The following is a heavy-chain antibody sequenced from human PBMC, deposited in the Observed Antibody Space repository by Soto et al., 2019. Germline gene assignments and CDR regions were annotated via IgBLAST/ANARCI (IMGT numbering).Heavy chain of an antibody. D-gene: IGHD2-15*01. CDR2: IYSSGST. Sequence: QVHLQESGPGLVKPSETLSLACTVSGGSINTYYWSWIRQPPGKGLEWIGYIYSSGSTSYNPFLKSRVTISVDTSKNQFFLKLSSVTAADTAVYYCARDSSCSGGSCYLDYWGQGTLVTVSS. CDR3: ARDSSCSGGSCYLDY. V-gene: IGHV4-59*01. J-gene: IGHJ4*02. CDR1: GGSINTYY.